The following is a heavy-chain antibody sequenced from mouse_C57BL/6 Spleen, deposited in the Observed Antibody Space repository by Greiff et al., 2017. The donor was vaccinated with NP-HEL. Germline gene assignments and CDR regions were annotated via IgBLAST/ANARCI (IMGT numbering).Heavy chain of an antibody. V-gene: IGHV1-22*01. D-gene: IGHD1-1*01. J-gene: IGHJ4*01. CDR3: ARWILDYGSSSEAMDY. CDR2: INPNNGGT. CDR1: GYTFTDYN. Sequence: EVQLQQSGPELVKPGASVQMSCKASGYTFTDYNMNWVKQSHGKSLEWIGYINPNNGGTSYNQKLQGKATLTVNKSSSTAYMELRSLTSEYSAVYYCARWILDYGSSSEAMDYWGQGTSVTVSS.